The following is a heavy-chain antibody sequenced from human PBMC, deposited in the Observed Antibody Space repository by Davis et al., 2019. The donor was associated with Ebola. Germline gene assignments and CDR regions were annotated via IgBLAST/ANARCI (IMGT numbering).Heavy chain of an antibody. CDR2: IYSSGDI. Sequence: PGGSLRLSCAVSGGAVSSGGYFWAWIRQPPGKGLEWVGYIYSSGDIHLSPSLKSRVSMFRDTSKNQFSVALTSVTAADTAVYYCARVGDFQGVYWGQGILVTVSS. CDR1: GGAVSSGGYF. V-gene: IGHV4-61*08. D-gene: IGHD2-8*01. J-gene: IGHJ4*02. CDR3: ARVGDFQGVY.